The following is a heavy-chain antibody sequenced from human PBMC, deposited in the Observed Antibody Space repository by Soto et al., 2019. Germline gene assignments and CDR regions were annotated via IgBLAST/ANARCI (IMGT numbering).Heavy chain of an antibody. CDR2: IYYSGST. CDR1: GGSITSSSYY. D-gene: IGHD4-17*01. V-gene: IGHV4-39*01. Sequence: PSETLSLTCTVSGGSITSSSYYWGWIRQPPGKGLEWIGSIYYSGSTYYNPSLKSRVTISVDTSKNQFSLKLSSVTAADTAVYYCASTFGDYDYGDYGYYYYGMDVWGQGTTVTVSS. J-gene: IGHJ6*02. CDR3: ASTFGDYDYGDYGYYYYGMDV.